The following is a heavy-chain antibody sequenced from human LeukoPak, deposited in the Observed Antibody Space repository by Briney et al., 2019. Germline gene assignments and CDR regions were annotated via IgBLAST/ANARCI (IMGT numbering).Heavy chain of an antibody. D-gene: IGHD6-13*01. Sequence: SETLSLTCAVYGESFTGYYWSWIRQPPGKGLEWIGYIYYSGSTNYNPSLKSRVTISVDTSKNQFSLKLSSVTAADTAVYYCARELTKIAAAGSVFDYWGQGTLVTVSS. J-gene: IGHJ4*02. CDR1: GESFTGYY. V-gene: IGHV4-59*01. CDR3: ARELTKIAAAGSVFDY. CDR2: IYYSGST.